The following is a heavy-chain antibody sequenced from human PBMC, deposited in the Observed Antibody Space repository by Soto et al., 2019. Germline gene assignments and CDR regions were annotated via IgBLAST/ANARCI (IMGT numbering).Heavy chain of an antibody. CDR1: GFSFSTSGVG. Sequence: QITLKESGPTLVKPTQPLTLTSTFSGFSFSTSGVGVDWIGQPPGKALQWLALIYWDDDKRYSPSLTSRLTITKDTSKNQVVLTMTNMDPVDTATYYCAHSWYCSGGSCYYTYYFDYWGQGTLVTVSS. J-gene: IGHJ4*02. D-gene: IGHD2-15*01. CDR2: IYWDDDK. CDR3: AHSWYCSGGSCYYTYYFDY. V-gene: IGHV2-5*02.